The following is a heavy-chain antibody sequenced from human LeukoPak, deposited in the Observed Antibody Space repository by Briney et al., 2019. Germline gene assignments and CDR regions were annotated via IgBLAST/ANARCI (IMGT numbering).Heavy chain of an antibody. CDR3: ARDLGTPYYFDY. J-gene: IGHJ4*02. CDR1: GYTFTVYY. D-gene: IGHD7-27*01. Sequence: ASVKVSCKASGYTFTVYYMHWVRQAPGQGLEWMEWINPNSGGTNYAQKFQGRVTMTRDTSISTAYMELSGLRSGDTAVYYCARDLGTPYYFDYWGQGTLVTVSS. CDR2: INPNSGGT. V-gene: IGHV1-2*02.